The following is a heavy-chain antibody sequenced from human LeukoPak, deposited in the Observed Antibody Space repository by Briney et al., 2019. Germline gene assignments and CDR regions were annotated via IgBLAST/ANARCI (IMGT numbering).Heavy chain of an antibody. V-gene: IGHV3-23*01. CDR3: AKGDY. Sequence: GGSLRLSCAASGFTFSSYSMNWVRQAPGKGLEWVSATSGDGGITYYAASVKGRFTISRDNSKNTLYLHMNSLRAEDTAVYYCAKGDYWGQGTLVTVSS. CDR2: TSGDGGIT. CDR1: GFTFSSYS. J-gene: IGHJ4*02.